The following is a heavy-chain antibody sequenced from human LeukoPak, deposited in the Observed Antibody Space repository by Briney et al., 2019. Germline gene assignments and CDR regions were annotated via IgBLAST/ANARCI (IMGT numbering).Heavy chain of an antibody. CDR3: ETTDRGYYSQFY. CDR2: INPSAGST. V-gene: IGHV1-46*01. CDR1: GYTFTNYF. D-gene: IGHD3-22*01. J-gene: IGHJ4*02. Sequence: GASVKISCKASGYTFTNYFIHWVRQAPGQGLEWMGIINPSAGSTSYAHKFQGRVTMTRDTSTSTVYMELSSLSSEDTAVYYCETTDRGYYSQFYWGQGTLVTVSS.